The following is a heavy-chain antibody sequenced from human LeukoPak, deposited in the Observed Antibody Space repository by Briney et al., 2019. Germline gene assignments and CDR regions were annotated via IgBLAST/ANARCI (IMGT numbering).Heavy chain of an antibody. D-gene: IGHD6-13*01. CDR2: ISGSGGST. J-gene: IGHJ6*03. Sequence: QPGRSLRLSCAASGFTFSSYAMSWVRQAPGKGLEWVSAISGSGGSTYYADSVKGRFTISRDNSKNTLYLQMNSLRAEDTAVYYCAKGEVAAVGYYYYMDVWGKGTTVTISS. V-gene: IGHV3-23*01. CDR1: GFTFSSYA. CDR3: AKGEVAAVGYYYYMDV.